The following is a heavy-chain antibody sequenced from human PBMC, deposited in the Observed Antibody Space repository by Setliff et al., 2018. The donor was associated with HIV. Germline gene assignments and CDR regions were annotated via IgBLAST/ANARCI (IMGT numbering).Heavy chain of an antibody. Sequence: SETLSLTCIVSGGSISSSSHYWGWIRQPPGKGLEWIGEISHSGSVYYNPSLKSRVTISVDTTKNQFSLKVKSVTAADTAVYYCAKSIVGGTTHAFDLWGQGTMVTVSS. V-gene: IGHV4-39*07. CDR3: AKSIVGGTTHAFDL. CDR1: GGSISSSSHY. J-gene: IGHJ3*01. D-gene: IGHD1-26*01. CDR2: ISHSGSV.